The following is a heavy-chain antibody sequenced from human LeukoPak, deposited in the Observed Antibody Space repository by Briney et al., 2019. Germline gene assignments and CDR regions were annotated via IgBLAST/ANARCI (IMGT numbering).Heavy chain of an antibody. D-gene: IGHD1-1*01. CDR3: ARGVLNPRRFYYFDY. J-gene: IGHJ4*02. CDR2: INHSGST. Sequence: SETLSLTCAVYGGSFSGYYWSWIRQPPGKGLEWIGEINHSGSTNYNPSLKSRVTISVDTSKNQFSLKLSSVTAADTAVYYCARGVLNPRRFYYFDYWGQGTLVTVSS. CDR1: GGSFSGYY. V-gene: IGHV4-34*01.